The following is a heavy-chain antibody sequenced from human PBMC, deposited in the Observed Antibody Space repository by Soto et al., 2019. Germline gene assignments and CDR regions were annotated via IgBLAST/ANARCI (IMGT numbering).Heavy chain of an antibody. Sequence: ESGGGVVQPGRSLRLSCAASGFTFSSYGMHWVRQAPGKGLEWVAVISYDGSNKYYADSVKGRFTISRDNSKNTLYLQMNSLRAEDTAVYYCAKDWVRFAYYDFWSGYSPGYWGQGTLVTVSS. J-gene: IGHJ4*02. CDR1: GFTFSSYG. V-gene: IGHV3-30*18. CDR3: AKDWVRFAYYDFWSGYSPGY. D-gene: IGHD3-3*01. CDR2: ISYDGSNK.